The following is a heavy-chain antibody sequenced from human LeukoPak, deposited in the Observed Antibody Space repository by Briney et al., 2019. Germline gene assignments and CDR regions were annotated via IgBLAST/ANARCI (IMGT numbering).Heavy chain of an antibody. Sequence: GGSLRLSRAASGFTFDDYVMHWVCPAPGKGLEWVSLICGDGGSTYYADSVKSRFTISRDNSKNTLYLQMSSLRAEDTAVYYWVKQDGLSYYFDYWGQGTLVTVSS. V-gene: IGHV3-43*02. CDR2: ICGDGGST. J-gene: IGHJ4*02. CDR3: VKQDGLSYYFDY. CDR1: GFTFDDYV. D-gene: IGHD2-21*01.